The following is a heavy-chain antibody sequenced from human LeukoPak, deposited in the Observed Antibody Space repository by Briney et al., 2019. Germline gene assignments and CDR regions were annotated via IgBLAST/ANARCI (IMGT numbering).Heavy chain of an antibody. CDR2: IYYSGST. CDR3: ARARYYYGSGSYYLFDY. Sequence: PSETLSLTCTVSGGSISGYYWSWIRQPPGKGLEWIGYIYYSGSTNYNPSLKSRVTISVDTSKNQFSLNLSSVTAADTAVYYCARARYYYGSGSYYLFDYWGQGTLVTVSS. V-gene: IGHV4-59*01. D-gene: IGHD3-10*01. CDR1: GGSISGYY. J-gene: IGHJ4*02.